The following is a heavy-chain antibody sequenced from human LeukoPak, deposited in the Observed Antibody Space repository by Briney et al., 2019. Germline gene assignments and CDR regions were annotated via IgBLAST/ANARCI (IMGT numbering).Heavy chain of an antibody. V-gene: IGHV3-53*01. CDR1: GFNFSNYA. CDR2: IYSGGST. Sequence: GGSLRLSCAASGFNFSNYAMSWVRQAPGKGLEWVSVIYSGGSTYYADSVKGRFTISRDNSKNTLYLQMNSLRAEDTAVYYCARGVSPTYYYYYMDVWGKGTTVTVSS. CDR3: ARGVSPTYYYYYMDV. J-gene: IGHJ6*03.